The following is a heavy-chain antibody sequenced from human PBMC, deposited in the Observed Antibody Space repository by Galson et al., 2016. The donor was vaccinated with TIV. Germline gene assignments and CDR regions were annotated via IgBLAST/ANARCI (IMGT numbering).Heavy chain of an antibody. CDR2: ISLTGSHT. CDR3: AKSGKSGEYSWDALDV. CDR1: GFAFNFYV. D-gene: IGHD2-8*02. J-gene: IGHJ3*01. Sequence: SLRLSCAASGFAFNFYVMTWVRQGPGKGLEWVSTISLTGSHTYYADSVKGRFTISRDNSKSTMYLQMSSLRAEDTAEYYCAKSGKSGEYSWDALDVWGQGTTVAVSS. V-gene: IGHV3-23*01.